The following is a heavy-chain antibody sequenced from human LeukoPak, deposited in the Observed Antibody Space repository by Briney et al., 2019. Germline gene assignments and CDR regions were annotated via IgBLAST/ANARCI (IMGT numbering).Heavy chain of an antibody. CDR3: AKPPDWYCSSPSCHFAAPFDY. Sequence: GGSLRLSCAASGFTFSSYWMSWVRQAPGKGLEWVANIKQDGSEKYYADSVKGRFTISRDNSKNTLYLQMNTLRAEDTAVYYCAKPPDWYCSSPSCHFAAPFDYWGQGTLVTVSS. CDR1: GFTFSSYW. D-gene: IGHD2-2*01. J-gene: IGHJ4*02. V-gene: IGHV3-7*01. CDR2: IKQDGSEK.